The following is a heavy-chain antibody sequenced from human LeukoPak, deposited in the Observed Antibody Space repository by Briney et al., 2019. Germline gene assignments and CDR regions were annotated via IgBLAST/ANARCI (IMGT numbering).Heavy chain of an antibody. CDR2: ISAYNGNT. CDR1: GYTFTKYG. J-gene: IGHJ5*02. CDR3: ARDELVYCGGDCQSNWFDP. Sequence: ASVKVSCKASGYTFTKYGISWVRQAPGQGLEWMGWISAYNGNTNYAQKLQGRVTMTTDTSTSTAYMELRSLRSDDTAVYYCARDELVYCGGDCQSNWFDPWGQGTLVTVSS. V-gene: IGHV1-18*01. D-gene: IGHD2-21*02.